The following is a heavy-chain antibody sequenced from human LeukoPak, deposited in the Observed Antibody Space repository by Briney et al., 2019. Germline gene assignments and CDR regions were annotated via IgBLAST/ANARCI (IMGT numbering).Heavy chain of an antibody. V-gene: IGHV3-33*01. CDR1: GFTFSSYG. D-gene: IGHD3-22*01. CDR2: IGYDGSNK. CDR3: AREYPPRYYYDSSGYLDY. J-gene: IGHJ4*02. Sequence: GGSLRLSCAASGFTFSSYGMHGVRQAPGKGLEWVAVIGYDGSNKYYADPVKGRFTISRDNSKNPLYLQMNSLRAEDTAVYYCAREYPPRYYYDSSGYLDYWGQGTLVTVSS.